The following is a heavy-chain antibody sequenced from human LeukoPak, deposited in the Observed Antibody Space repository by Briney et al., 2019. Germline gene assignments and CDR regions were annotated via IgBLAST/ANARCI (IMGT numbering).Heavy chain of an antibody. CDR2: IYKSGST. V-gene: IGHV4-61*01. D-gene: IGHD7-27*01. Sequence: SETLSLTCIVSGGSVSSGSSYWSWIRQPPGKGLEWIGHIYKSGSTNYSVSLKSRVTMSVDTSKNQFSLKLSSVTAADTAVYYCARGGSNWGYYFDYWGQGTLVTVSS. CDR3: ARGGSNWGYYFDY. CDR1: GGSVSSGSSY. J-gene: IGHJ4*02.